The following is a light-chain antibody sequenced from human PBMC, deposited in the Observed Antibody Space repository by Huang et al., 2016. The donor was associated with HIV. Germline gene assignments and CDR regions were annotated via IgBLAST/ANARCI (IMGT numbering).Light chain of an antibody. CDR3: MQSLQSLT. V-gene: IGKV2-28*01. J-gene: IGKJ4*01. CDR2: MAS. Sequence: DIVMTQSPLSLPVTPGEPASISCRFSQRLLHDNGYNYLDCYLQKPGQSPQVLIYMASSRAPGVPDRFSGSGSGTNFTLEINTVEAEDVGTYYCMQSLQSLTFGGGTKVEIK. CDR1: QRLLHDNGYNY.